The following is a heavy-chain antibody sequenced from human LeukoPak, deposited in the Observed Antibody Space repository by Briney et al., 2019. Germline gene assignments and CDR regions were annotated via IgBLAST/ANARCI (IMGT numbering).Heavy chain of an antibody. V-gene: IGHV3-9*01. CDR3: ARLCSGGSCYSGDGGAFDI. CDR2: ISWNSGSI. D-gene: IGHD2-15*01. Sequence: GGSLRLSCAASGFTFDDYAMHWVRQAPGKGLEWVSGISWNSGSIGYADSVKGRFTISRDNAKNSLYLQMNSLGAEDTAVYYCARLCSGGSCYSGDGGAFDIWGQGTMVTVSS. CDR1: GFTFDDYA. J-gene: IGHJ3*02.